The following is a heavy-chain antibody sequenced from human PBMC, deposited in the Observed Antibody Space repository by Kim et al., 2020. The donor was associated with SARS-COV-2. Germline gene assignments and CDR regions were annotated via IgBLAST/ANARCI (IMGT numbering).Heavy chain of an antibody. CDR3: ARDSPRYYDILTGYGMDV. J-gene: IGHJ6*02. Sequence: QGRATMTRDTSTSTVYMELSSLRAEDTAVYYCARDSPRYYDILTGYGMDVWGQGTTVTVSS. V-gene: IGHV1-46*01. D-gene: IGHD3-9*01.